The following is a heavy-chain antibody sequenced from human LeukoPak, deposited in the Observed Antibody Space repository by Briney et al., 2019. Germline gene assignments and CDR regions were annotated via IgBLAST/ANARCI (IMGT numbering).Heavy chain of an antibody. Sequence: PGGSLRLSCAASGFTFSDYYMSWIRQAPGKGLEWVSYISSRTSDTNYVDSVKGRFTISRDNAKNSLYLQMNSLRAEDTAVYYCTRVGSSGSVDHWGQGTLVTVSS. CDR1: GFTFSDYY. CDR2: ISSRTSDT. CDR3: TRVGSSGSVDH. V-gene: IGHV3-11*06. D-gene: IGHD1-1*01. J-gene: IGHJ4*02.